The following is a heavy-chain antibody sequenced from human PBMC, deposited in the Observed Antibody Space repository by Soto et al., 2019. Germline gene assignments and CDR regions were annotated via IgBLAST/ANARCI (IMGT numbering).Heavy chain of an antibody. CDR3: VRDGTKTLRDWFDP. J-gene: IGHJ5*02. Sequence: SETLSLTCTVSGASISGFYWSWVRKPAGKGLEWVGRIYATGTTHYNPSLTSRAMMSVKPSKKQFSLKLRSVTAADTAVYYCVRDGTKTLRDWFDPWGQGISVTVSS. CDR1: GASISGFY. V-gene: IGHV4-4*07. CDR2: IYATGTT. D-gene: IGHD1-1*01.